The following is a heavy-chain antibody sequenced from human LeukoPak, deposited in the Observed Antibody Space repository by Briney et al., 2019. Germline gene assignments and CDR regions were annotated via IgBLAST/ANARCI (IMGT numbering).Heavy chain of an antibody. V-gene: IGHV3-30*18. CDR2: ISYDGSNK. J-gene: IGHJ4*02. CDR1: GFTFSSYG. Sequence: GESLRLSCAASGFTFSSYGMHWVRQAPGKGLEWVAVISYDGSNKYYADSVKGRFTISRDNSKNTLYLQMNSLRAEDTAVYYCAKGRGDYWGQGTLVTVSS. CDR3: AKGRGDY.